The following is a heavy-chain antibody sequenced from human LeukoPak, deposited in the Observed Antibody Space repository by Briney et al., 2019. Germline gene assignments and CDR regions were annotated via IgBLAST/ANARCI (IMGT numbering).Heavy chain of an antibody. J-gene: IGHJ4*02. CDR1: GFTHRSYA. D-gene: IGHD1-26*01. V-gene: IGHV3-23*01. CDR3: AEKGIRRGKYPFDY. CDR2: ISGSGGST. Sequence: GGSLRLSCAASGFTHRSYAMSWVRQAPGKGLEWLSSISGSGGSTNYADSAKGRITISRDDSKKTLYLQMNSLGAEHTAVYYCAEKGIRRGKYPFDYWGQGTLVTVSS.